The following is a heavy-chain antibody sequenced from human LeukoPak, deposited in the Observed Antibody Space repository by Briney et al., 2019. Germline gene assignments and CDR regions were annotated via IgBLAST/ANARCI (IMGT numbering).Heavy chain of an antibody. J-gene: IGHJ3*02. CDR2: IKQDGSEK. CDR3: ARESIFGVVTTPSDAFDI. Sequence: PGGSLRLSCAASGFTFSSYWMSWVRQAPGKGLEWVANIKQDGSEKYYVDSVKGRFTISRDNAKNSLYLQMNSLRAEDTAVYYCARESIFGVVTTPSDAFDIWGQGTMVTVSS. CDR1: GFTFSSYW. D-gene: IGHD3-3*01. V-gene: IGHV3-7*01.